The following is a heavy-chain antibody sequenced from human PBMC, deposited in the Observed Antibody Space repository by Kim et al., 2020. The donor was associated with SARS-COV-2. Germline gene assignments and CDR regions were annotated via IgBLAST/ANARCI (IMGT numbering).Heavy chain of an antibody. J-gene: IGHJ6*02. D-gene: IGHD2-2*01. CDR3: ARHPRSSSTSCYLNYCYGMDV. V-gene: IGHV4-39*01. CDR1: GGSISSSSYY. CDR2: IYYSGST. Sequence: SETLSLTCTVSGGSISSSSYYWGWIRQPPGKGLEWIGSIYYSGSTYYNPSLKSRVTISVDTSKNQFSLKLSSVTAADTAVYYCARHPRSSSTSCYLNYCYGMDVWGQGTTVTVSS.